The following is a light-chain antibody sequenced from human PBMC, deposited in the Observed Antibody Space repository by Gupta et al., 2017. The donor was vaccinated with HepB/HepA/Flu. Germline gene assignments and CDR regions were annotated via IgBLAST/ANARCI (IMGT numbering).Light chain of an antibody. CDR3: HQYGASPRT. Sequence: EIVLTQSPGTLSFSPGERATLSCRASQSLSGSLLAWYQQKPGQAPRLLIYGASSRANGIPDRFTGSGSGTDFTLTINRREPEDFAVYFCHQYGASPRTFGQGTKVEIK. V-gene: IGKV3-20*01. J-gene: IGKJ1*01. CDR1: QSLSGSL. CDR2: GAS.